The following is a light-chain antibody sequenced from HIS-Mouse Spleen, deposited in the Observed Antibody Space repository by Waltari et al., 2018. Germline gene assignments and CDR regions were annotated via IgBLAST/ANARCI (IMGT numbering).Light chain of an antibody. Sequence: SYELTQPPSVSVSPGQTASITCPGDKLGDKYACWYQQKPGQSPVLVIYQACKPPSGIPERFSGSNSGNTATLTISGTQAMDEADYYCQAWDSSYSVFGGGTKLTVL. CDR2: QAC. CDR3: QAWDSSYSV. V-gene: IGLV3-1*01. J-gene: IGLJ2*01. CDR1: KLGDKY.